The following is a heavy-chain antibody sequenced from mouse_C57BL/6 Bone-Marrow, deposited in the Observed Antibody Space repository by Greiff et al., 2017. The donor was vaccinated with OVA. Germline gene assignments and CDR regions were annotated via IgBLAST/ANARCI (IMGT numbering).Heavy chain of an antibody. CDR1: GFTFSDYY. CDR2: INYDGSST. CDR3: ARLGFYWYFDV. Sequence: EVQRVESEGGLVQPGSSMKLSCTASGFTFSDYYMAWVRQVPEKGLEWVANINYDGSSTYYLDSLKSRFIISRDNAKNILYLQMSSLKSEDTATYYCARLGFYWYFDVWGTGTTVTVSS. J-gene: IGHJ1*03. V-gene: IGHV5-16*01. D-gene: IGHD3-1*01.